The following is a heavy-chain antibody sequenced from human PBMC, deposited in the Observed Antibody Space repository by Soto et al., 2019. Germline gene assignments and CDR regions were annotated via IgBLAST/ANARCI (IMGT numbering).Heavy chain of an antibody. CDR2: IYYSGST. CDR3: ARNQVVPAAIRVQWFDP. CDR1: GGSISSGGYY. V-gene: IGHV4-31*03. Sequence: SETLSLTCTVSGGSISSGGYYWSWIRQHPGKGLEWIGYIYYSGSTYYNPSLKSRVTISVDTSKNQFSLKLSSVTAADTAVYYCARNQVVPAAIRVQWFDPWGQGTLVTVS. D-gene: IGHD2-2*01. J-gene: IGHJ5*02.